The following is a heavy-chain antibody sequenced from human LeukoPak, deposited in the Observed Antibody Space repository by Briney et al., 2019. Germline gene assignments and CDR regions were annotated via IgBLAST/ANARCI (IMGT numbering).Heavy chain of an antibody. CDR1: GGIFSSYA. J-gene: IGHJ4*02. CDR3: ARHDSSGYQYYFDY. CDR2: IIPILGIA. V-gene: IGHV1-69*04. Sequence: ASVKVSCKASGGIFSSYAISWVRQAPGQGLEWMGRIIPILGIANYAQKFQGRVTITADKSTSTAYMELSSLRSEDTAVYYCARHDSSGYQYYFDYWGQGTLVTVSS. D-gene: IGHD3-22*01.